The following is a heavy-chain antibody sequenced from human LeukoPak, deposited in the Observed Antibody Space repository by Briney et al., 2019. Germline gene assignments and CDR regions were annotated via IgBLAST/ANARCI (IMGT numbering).Heavy chain of an antibody. CDR2: IRSKPQSYAT. CDR3: TRVGPSTVVDY. D-gene: IGHD1-26*01. Sequence: GGSLRLSCAGSGFTFSNAWMTWVRQASGKGLEWVGRIRSKPQSYATAYDESLKGRFTISRDDSKNTAYLQMSSLKIEDTAVYYRTRVGPSTVVDYWGQGTQVTVSS. J-gene: IGHJ4*02. CDR1: GFTFSNAW. V-gene: IGHV3-73*01.